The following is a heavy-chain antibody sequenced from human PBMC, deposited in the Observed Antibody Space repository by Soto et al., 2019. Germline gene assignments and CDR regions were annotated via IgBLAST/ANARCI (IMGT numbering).Heavy chain of an antibody. D-gene: IGHD4-17*01. V-gene: IGHV3-30-3*01. CDR2: ISYDGSNK. J-gene: IGHJ4*02. Sequence: GGSLRLSCAASGFTFSSYAMHWVRQAPGKGLEWVAVISYDGSNKYYADSVKGRSTISRDNSKNTLYLQMNSLRAEDTAVYYCARDRVYGDYTFDYWGQGTLVTVSS. CDR3: ARDRVYGDYTFDY. CDR1: GFTFSSYA.